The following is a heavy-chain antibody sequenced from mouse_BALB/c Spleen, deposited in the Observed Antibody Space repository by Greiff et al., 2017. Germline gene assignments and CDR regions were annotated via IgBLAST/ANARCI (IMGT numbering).Heavy chain of an antibody. J-gene: IGHJ4*01. Sequence: DVKLQESGPDLVKPSQSLSLTCTVTGYSITSGYSWHWIRQFPGNKLEWMGYIHYSGSTNYNPSLKSRISITRDTSKNQFFLQLNSVTTEDTATYYCARYYYGSSSYYAMDYWGQGTSVTVSS. CDR2: IHYSGST. CDR1: GYSITSGYS. D-gene: IGHD1-1*01. V-gene: IGHV3-1*02. CDR3: ARYYYGSSSYYAMDY.